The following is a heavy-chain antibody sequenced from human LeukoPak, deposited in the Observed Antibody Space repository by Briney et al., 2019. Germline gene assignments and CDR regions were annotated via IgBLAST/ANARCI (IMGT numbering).Heavy chain of an antibody. Sequence: PSETLSLACTVSGGSLSGFFWSWIRQSPGKGLEYIGYIYYSGTTDYNPTLKSRVSMSVDTSKNQFFLNLTSVTAADTAIYYCARVGYGSGSWGWFDPWGQGTLVTVSS. CDR2: IYYSGTT. V-gene: IGHV4-59*01. D-gene: IGHD3-10*01. CDR3: ARVGYGSGSWGWFDP. CDR1: GGSLSGFF. J-gene: IGHJ5*02.